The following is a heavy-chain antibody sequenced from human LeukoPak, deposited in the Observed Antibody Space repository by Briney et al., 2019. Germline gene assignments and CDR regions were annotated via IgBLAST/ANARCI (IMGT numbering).Heavy chain of an antibody. D-gene: IGHD6-19*01. J-gene: IGHJ6*02. Sequence: SETLSLTCTVSGGSISSYYWSWIRQPPGKGLEWIGYIYYGGSTNYNPSLKSRVTISVDTSKNQFSLKLSSVTAADTAVYYCATGPRSSGWYLHNYYYYCGMDVWGQGTTVTVSS. CDR2: IYYGGST. V-gene: IGHV4-59*01. CDR3: ATGPRSSGWYLHNYYYYCGMDV. CDR1: GGSISSYY.